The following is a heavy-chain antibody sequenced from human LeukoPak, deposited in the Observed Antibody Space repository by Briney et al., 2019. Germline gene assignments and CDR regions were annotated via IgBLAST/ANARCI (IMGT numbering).Heavy chain of an antibody. D-gene: IGHD2-8*02. V-gene: IGHV3-21*01. Sequence: GGSLRLSCAASGFTFSNYGMSWVRQAPGKGLEWVSSISSSSSYIYYADSVKGRFTISRDNAKNSLYLQMNSLRAEDTAVYYCATGPSGYFFNYWGQGTLVTVSS. CDR2: ISSSSSYI. CDR1: GFTFSNYG. CDR3: ATGPSGYFFNY. J-gene: IGHJ4*02.